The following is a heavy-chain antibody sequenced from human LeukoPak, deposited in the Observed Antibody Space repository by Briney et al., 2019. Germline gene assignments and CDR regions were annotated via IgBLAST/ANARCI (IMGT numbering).Heavy chain of an antibody. D-gene: IGHD6-13*01. CDR1: GFTFSSYS. J-gene: IGHJ4*02. Sequence: PGGSLRLSCAASGFTFSSYSMNWVRQAPGKGLEWVSYISSSGSTIYYADSVKGRFTISRDNAKNSLYLQMNSLRAEDTAVYYCAKDYSTSWACFDYWGQGTLVTVSS. V-gene: IGHV3-48*04. CDR2: ISSSGSTI. CDR3: AKDYSTSWACFDY.